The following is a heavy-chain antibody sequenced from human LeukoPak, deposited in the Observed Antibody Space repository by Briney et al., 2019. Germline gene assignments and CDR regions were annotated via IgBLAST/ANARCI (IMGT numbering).Heavy chain of an antibody. CDR1: GYIFIDYE. J-gene: IGHJ6*03. Sequence: ASVKVSCKTSGYIFIDYEINWVRQATGQGLEWMGWMNPKSGDTGYEQKFQGRVTITRGSSISTVYMELSSLRSDDTALYYCARGRYMDVWGKGTTVTVSS. V-gene: IGHV1-8*03. CDR3: ARGRYMDV. CDR2: MNPKSGDT.